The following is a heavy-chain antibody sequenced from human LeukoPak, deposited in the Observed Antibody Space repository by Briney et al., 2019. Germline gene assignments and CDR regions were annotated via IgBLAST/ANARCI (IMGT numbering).Heavy chain of an antibody. V-gene: IGHV3-21*01. Sequence: GGSLRLSCAASGFTFSSYSMNWVCQAPGKGLEWVSSISSSSSYIYYADSVKGRFTISRDNAKNSLYLQMNSLRAEDTAVYYCARDPSPRFGEIWFDPWGQGTLVTVSS. J-gene: IGHJ5*02. D-gene: IGHD3-10*01. CDR2: ISSSSSYI. CDR1: GFTFSSYS. CDR3: ARDPSPRFGEIWFDP.